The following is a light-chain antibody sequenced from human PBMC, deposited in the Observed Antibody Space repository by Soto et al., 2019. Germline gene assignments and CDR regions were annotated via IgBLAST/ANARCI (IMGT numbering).Light chain of an antibody. J-gene: IGKJ2*01. V-gene: IGKV1-5*03. CDR2: RAS. CDR3: QQYGFFLT. Sequence: DIQMTQSPSTLSASVGDRVTITCRASQSVDTALAWYQQKPGKAPNPLIYRASNLESGVPSRFSGSGSGTEFTLAISSLQPDDFATYYCQQYGFFLTFGQGTKLEIK. CDR1: QSVDTA.